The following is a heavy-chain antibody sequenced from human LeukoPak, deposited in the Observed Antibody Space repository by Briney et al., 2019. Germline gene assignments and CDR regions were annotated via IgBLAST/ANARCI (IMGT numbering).Heavy chain of an antibody. CDR1: GFTFSSYG. CDR2: ISYDGSSK. J-gene: IGHJ4*02. CDR3: AKDVVMMVYAFDS. D-gene: IGHD2-8*01. V-gene: IGHV3-30*18. Sequence: GGSLRLSCAASGFTFSSYGMHWVRQAPGKGLEWVAVISYDGSSKYYADSVKGRFTISRDNSKNMLYLQMNSLRPEDTATYYCAKDVVMMVYAFDSWGQGTLVTVSS.